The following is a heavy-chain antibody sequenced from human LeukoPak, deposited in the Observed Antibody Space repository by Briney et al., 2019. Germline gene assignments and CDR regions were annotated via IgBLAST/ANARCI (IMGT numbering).Heavy chain of an antibody. CDR1: GFTFSNSW. CDR3: ARDEGYVDY. J-gene: IGHJ4*02. CDR2: INTDGTST. V-gene: IGHV3-74*01. Sequence: GSLRLSCAASGFTFSNSWMQWVRQVPGKGLVWVSRINTDGTSTSYADSVRGRFIISRDNAKNTLYLQMNSLRAEDTAVYYCARDEGYVDYWGQGTLVTVSS.